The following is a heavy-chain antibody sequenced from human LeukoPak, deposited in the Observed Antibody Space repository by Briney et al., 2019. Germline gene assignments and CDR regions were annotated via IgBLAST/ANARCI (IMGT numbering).Heavy chain of an antibody. J-gene: IGHJ6*02. Sequence: GGSLRLSCAASGFTFSSHWMHWVRQAPGKGLEWVAVISYDGSNKYYADSVKGRFTISRDNSKNTLYLQMNSLRAEDTAVYYCARTLVVVMYYGMDVWGQGTTVTVSS. D-gene: IGHD3-22*01. CDR3: ARTLVVVMYYGMDV. V-gene: IGHV3-30-3*01. CDR1: GFTFSSHW. CDR2: ISYDGSNK.